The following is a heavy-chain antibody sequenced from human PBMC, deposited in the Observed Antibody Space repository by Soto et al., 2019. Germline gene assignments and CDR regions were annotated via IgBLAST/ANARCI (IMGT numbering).Heavy chain of an antibody. CDR3: ARDNSTNTGGITIFLFDP. V-gene: IGHV1-18*01. CDR1: GYTFTSYG. J-gene: IGHJ5*02. CDR2: ISAYNGNT. Sequence: ASVKVSCKASGYTFTSYGISWVRQAPGQGLEWMGWISAYNGNTNYAQKLQGRVTMTTDTSTSTAYMELRSLRSDDTAVYYCARDNSTNTGGITIFLFDPCDQGTLGTVSS. D-gene: IGHD3-3*01.